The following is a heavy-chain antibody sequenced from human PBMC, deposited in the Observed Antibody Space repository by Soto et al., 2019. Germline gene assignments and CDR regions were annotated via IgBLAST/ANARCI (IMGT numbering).Heavy chain of an antibody. CDR2: ISGSGGST. V-gene: IGHV3-23*01. CDR3: AKVGLERDYFDY. Sequence: EVQLLESGGGLVQPGGSLRLSCAASGFTFSSYAMSWVRQAPGKGLEWVSAISGSGGSTYYADSVKGRFTISRDNYKTALYLQMNSLRAEDTAVYYCAKVGLERDYFDYWGQGTLVTVSS. D-gene: IGHD1-1*01. J-gene: IGHJ4*02. CDR1: GFTFSSYA.